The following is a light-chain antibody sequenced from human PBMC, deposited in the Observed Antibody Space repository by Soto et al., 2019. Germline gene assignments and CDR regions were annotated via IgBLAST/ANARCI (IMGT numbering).Light chain of an antibody. CDR2: GAS. Sequence: EIVLMQSPGTPSLSPGERATLSCRASQTVYNNYLAWYQQKPGQAPRLLIYGASSRATGIPDRFSGSGSGTDFTLTISRLEPEDFAVYYCQQYATSPWTFGQGTRVEIK. CDR1: QTVYNNY. V-gene: IGKV3-20*01. J-gene: IGKJ1*01. CDR3: QQYATSPWT.